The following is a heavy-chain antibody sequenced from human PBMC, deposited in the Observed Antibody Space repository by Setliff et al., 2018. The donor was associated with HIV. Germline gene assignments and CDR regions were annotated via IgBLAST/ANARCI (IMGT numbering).Heavy chain of an antibody. CDR2: IHHSGRT. CDR1: GGTFSDYS. Sequence: SETLSLTCAVYGGTFSDYSRTWIRRPPGKGLEWIGEIHHSGRTEYNPSLTSRISMSVDSSKNQFSLRMSSVAAADTAVYYCARGRCTGGTCSGRYSYLRIDVWGKGTTVTVSS. CDR3: ARGRCTGGTCSGRYSYLRIDV. V-gene: IGHV4-34*01. D-gene: IGHD2-8*02. J-gene: IGHJ6*03.